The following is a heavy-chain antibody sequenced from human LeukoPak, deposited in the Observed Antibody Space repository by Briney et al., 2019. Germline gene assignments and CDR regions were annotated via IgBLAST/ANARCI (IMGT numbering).Heavy chain of an antibody. CDR1: GGSISSGGYY. V-gene: IGHV4-31*03. D-gene: IGHD6-13*01. CDR2: IYYSGST. CDR3: ARATAAAGTKFISWFDP. Sequence: SETLSLTCTVSGGSISSGGYYWSWIRQHPGKGLEWIGYIYYSGSTYYNPSLESRVTISVDTSKNQFSLKLSSVTAADTAVYYCARATAAAGTKFISWFDPWGQGTLATVSS. J-gene: IGHJ5*02.